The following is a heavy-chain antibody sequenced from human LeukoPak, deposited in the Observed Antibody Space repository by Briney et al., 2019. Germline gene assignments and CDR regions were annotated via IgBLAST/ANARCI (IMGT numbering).Heavy chain of an antibody. D-gene: IGHD6-13*01. CDR2: ISGSGGST. Sequence: GGSLRLSCAASGFTFSSYAMSWVRQAPGKGLEWVSAISGSGGSTYYADSMKGRFTISRDNSKNTLYLQMNSLRAEDTAVYYCAKSVYSSPRYFDLWGRGTLVTVSS. CDR1: GFTFSSYA. J-gene: IGHJ2*01. V-gene: IGHV3-23*01. CDR3: AKSVYSSPRYFDL.